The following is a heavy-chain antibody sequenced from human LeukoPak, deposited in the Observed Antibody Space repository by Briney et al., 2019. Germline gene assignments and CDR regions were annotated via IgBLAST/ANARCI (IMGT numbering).Heavy chain of an antibody. Sequence: SETLSLTCTVSGGSTSSGSYYWSWIRQPAGKGLEWIGRIYTSGSANYNPSLKSRVTISVDTSKNQFSLKLSSVTAADTAVYYCARGLVLRAFDIWGQGTMVTVSS. V-gene: IGHV4-61*02. CDR3: ARGLVLRAFDI. CDR2: IYTSGSA. CDR1: GGSTSSGSYY. D-gene: IGHD6-19*01. J-gene: IGHJ3*02.